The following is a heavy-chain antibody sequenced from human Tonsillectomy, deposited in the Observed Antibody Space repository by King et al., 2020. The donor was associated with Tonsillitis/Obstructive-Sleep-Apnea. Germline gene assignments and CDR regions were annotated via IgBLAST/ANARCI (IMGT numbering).Heavy chain of an antibody. CDR3: VRAVVPAAMELDAFDI. CDR1: GFTFDDYG. CDR2: INWNGGST. J-gene: IGHJ3*02. V-gene: IGHV3-20*04. D-gene: IGHD2-2*01. Sequence: EVQLVESGGGVVRPGGSLRLSCAASGFTFDDYGMSWVRQAPGKGLEWGSGINWNGGSTGYADSVKGRFTISRDNAKNSLYLQMNSLRAEDTALYYCVRAVVPAAMELDAFDIWGQGTMVTVSS.